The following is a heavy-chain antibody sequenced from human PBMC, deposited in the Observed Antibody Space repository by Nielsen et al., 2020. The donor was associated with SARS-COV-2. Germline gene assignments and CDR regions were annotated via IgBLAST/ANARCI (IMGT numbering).Heavy chain of an antibody. V-gene: IGHV3-30*03. Sequence: GGSLRLSCAASGFTFSSYGMHWVRQAPGKGLEWVAVISYDGSNKYYADSVKGRFTISRDNAKNSLYLQMNSLRAEDTAVYYCARGREGKLLWFGELVAHYGMDVWGQGTTVTVSS. CDR3: ARGREGKLLWFGELVAHYGMDV. J-gene: IGHJ6*02. CDR2: ISYDGSNK. CDR1: GFTFSSYG. D-gene: IGHD3-10*01.